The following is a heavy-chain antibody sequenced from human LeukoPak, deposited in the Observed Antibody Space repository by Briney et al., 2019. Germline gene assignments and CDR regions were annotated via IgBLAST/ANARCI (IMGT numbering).Heavy chain of an antibody. CDR1: GCTFSSCA. D-gene: IGHD6-19*01. J-gene: IGHJ4*02. V-gene: IGHV3-23*01. CDR3: AARPPPVGGPFDY. Sequence: GGSLRLSCAASGCTFSSCAVGWVRQAPGKGLEWPSIKGRFTMSRDNSKSTLYLQMNSLGADDTAVYFCAARPPPVGGPFDYWGQGTLVTVSS.